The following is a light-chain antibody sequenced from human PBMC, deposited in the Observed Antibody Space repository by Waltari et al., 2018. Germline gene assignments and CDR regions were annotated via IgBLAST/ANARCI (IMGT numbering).Light chain of an antibody. CDR2: ETS. CDR1: TGAVTSGHS. CDR3: LLSYSGAHVV. V-gene: IGLV7-46*01. Sequence: QAVVTQEPSLTVSPGGTVTPTCGPSTGAVTSGHSPYWFQQKPGQAPRTLFSETSSKHSWTPARFSASLLGGKAALTLSGAQPEDEADYYCLLSYSGAHVVFGGGTKLTVL. J-gene: IGLJ2*01.